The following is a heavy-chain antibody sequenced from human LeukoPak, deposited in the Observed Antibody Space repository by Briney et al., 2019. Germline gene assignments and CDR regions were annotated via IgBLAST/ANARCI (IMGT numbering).Heavy chain of an antibody. CDR3: ARVDDSSGYVDRGLS. V-gene: IGHV3-48*01. Sequence: KPGGSLRLSCVASGFTFRSYEMNWVRQAPGKGLEWVSYISSSSSTIYYADSVKGRFTISRDNAKNSLYLQMNNLRAEDTAVYYCARVDDSSGYVDRGLSWGQGTLVTVSS. CDR2: ISSSSSTI. J-gene: IGHJ4*02. CDR1: GFTFRSYE. D-gene: IGHD3-22*01.